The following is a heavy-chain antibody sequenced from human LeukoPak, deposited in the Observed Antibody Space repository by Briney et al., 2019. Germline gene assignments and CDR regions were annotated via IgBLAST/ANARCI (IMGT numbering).Heavy chain of an antibody. V-gene: IGHV3-21*01. CDR2: ISSSSSYV. J-gene: IGHJ4*02. Sequence: GSLRLSCAASGFTFSRYSMNWVRQAPGKGLELVSSISSSSSYVYYAESVKGRFTIYRDKDKNSLYLQMNSLRAEDTAVYYCARLQPGYYYDSSGYYPIDYWGQGTLVTVSS. CDR1: GFTFSRYS. CDR3: ARLQPGYYYDSSGYYPIDY. D-gene: IGHD3-22*01.